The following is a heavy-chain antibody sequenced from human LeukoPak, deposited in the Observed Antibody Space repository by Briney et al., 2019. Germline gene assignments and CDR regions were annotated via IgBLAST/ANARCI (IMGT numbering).Heavy chain of an antibody. Sequence: GGSLRLSCAASGFTFSSYSMNWVRQAPGKGLEWVSSISSSSSYIYYADSVKGRFTISRDNAKNSLYLQINSLRAEDTAVYYCARGYCTNGVCYPYYYYMDVWGKGTTVTVSS. J-gene: IGHJ6*03. CDR3: ARGYCTNGVCYPYYYYMDV. V-gene: IGHV3-21*01. D-gene: IGHD2-8*01. CDR1: GFTFSSYS. CDR2: ISSSSSYI.